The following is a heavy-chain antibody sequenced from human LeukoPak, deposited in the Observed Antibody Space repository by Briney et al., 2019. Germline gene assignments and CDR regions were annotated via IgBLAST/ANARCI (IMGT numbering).Heavy chain of an antibody. J-gene: IGHJ3*01. Sequence: NPGGSLRLSCVASEFTFSDYTMNWVRQAPGKGLEWVSSISSRSSFIYYADSVRGRFTISRDNARNSVYLQMDSLRAEDTAVYFCGRDWARTGYCSSANCLDAFDLGGQGTMVTVSS. CDR2: ISSRSSFI. V-gene: IGHV3-21*01. CDR1: EFTFSDYT. CDR3: GRDWARTGYCSSANCLDAFDL. D-gene: IGHD2-2*01.